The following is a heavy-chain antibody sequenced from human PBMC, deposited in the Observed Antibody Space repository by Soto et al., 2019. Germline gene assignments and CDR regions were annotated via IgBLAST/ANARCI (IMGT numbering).Heavy chain of an antibody. J-gene: IGHJ6*02. D-gene: IGHD6-19*01. CDR2: IYYSGST. Sequence: LSLTCAVSGYSISSSNWWGWIRQPPGKGLEWIGYIYYSGSTYYNPSLKSRVTMSVDTSKNQFSLKLSSVTAVDTAVYYCARNPGSFPYYGMDVWGQGTTVTVSS. CDR3: ARNPGSFPYYGMDV. CDR1: GYSISSSNW. V-gene: IGHV4-28*01.